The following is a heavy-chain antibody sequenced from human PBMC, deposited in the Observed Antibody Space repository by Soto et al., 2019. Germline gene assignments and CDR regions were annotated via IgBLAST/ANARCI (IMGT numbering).Heavy chain of an antibody. V-gene: IGHV4-34*01. D-gene: IGHD2-2*01. CDR3: ARGHGGVVPAAITAGLTNYYYYYMDV. CDR1: GGSFSGYY. J-gene: IGHJ6*03. Sequence: QVQLQQWGAGLLKPSETLSLTCAVYGGSFSGYYWSWIRQPPGKGLEWIGEINHSGSTNYNPSLKSRVTISVDTSKNQFSLKLSSVTAADTAVYYCARGHGGVVPAAITAGLTNYYYYYMDVWGKGTTVTVSS. CDR2: INHSGST.